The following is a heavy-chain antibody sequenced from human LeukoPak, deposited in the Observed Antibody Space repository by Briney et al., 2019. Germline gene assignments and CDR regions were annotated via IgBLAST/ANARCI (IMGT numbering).Heavy chain of an antibody. Sequence: KPSETLSLTCTVSGVSISSGSYYWSWIRQPAGEGLEWIGRIYTTGTTNYNPSLKSRVTISVDTSKNQFSLKLSSVTAADTAVYYCARDMPSDTTVVTPWPHYWGQGTLVTVSS. CDR2: IYTTGTT. V-gene: IGHV4-61*02. CDR1: GVSISSGSYY. J-gene: IGHJ4*02. D-gene: IGHD4-23*01. CDR3: ARDMPSDTTVVTPWPHY.